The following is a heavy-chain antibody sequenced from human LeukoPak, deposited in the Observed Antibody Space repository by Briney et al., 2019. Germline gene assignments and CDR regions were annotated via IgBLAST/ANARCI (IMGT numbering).Heavy chain of an antibody. V-gene: IGHV3-30*03. J-gene: IGHJ4*02. Sequence: GGSLRLSCAASGFTFSSYGMHWVRQAPGKGLEWVAVISYDGSNKYYADSVKGRFTISRDNSKNTLYLQMNSLRAEDTAVYYCARVYGSLYSSSSAYFDYWGQGTLVTVSS. CDR2: ISYDGSNK. CDR3: ARVYGSLYSSSSAYFDY. CDR1: GFTFSSYG. D-gene: IGHD6-6*01.